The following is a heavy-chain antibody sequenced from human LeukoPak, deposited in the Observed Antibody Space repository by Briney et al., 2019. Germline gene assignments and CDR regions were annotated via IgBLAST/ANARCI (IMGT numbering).Heavy chain of an antibody. CDR3: AKDNPVLEY. V-gene: IGHV3-30*18. CDR2: ISKDESNK. Sequence: GGSLRLSCAASGFSFSTFGRHWVRQTPGKGLEWVSHISKDESNKYYADSVKGRFTISRDTSKNTLFLQMNSLRAEDTAVYYCAKDNPVLEYWGQGTLVTVSS. J-gene: IGHJ4*02. CDR1: GFSFSTFG.